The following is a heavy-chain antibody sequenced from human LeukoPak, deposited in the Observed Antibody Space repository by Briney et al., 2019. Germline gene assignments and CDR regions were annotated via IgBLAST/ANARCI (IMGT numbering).Heavy chain of an antibody. J-gene: IGHJ3*02. V-gene: IGHV4-59*01. Sequence: SETLSLTCTVSGGSISSYYWSWIRQPPGKGLEWIGYIYYSGSTSYNPSLKSRVTISVDTPMKQFSLKLSSVTAADTAFYYCARYIVSYPHDAFDIWGQGTMVTVSS. D-gene: IGHD1-26*01. CDR2: IYYSGST. CDR3: ARYIVSYPHDAFDI. CDR1: GGSISSYY.